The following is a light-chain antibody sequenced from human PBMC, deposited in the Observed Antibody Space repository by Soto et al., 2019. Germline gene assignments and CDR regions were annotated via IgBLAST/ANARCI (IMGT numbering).Light chain of an antibody. J-gene: IGKJ3*01. V-gene: IGKV1-33*01. CDR1: QDISNY. CDR3: QQYDNLPPL. CDR2: DAS. Sequence: DIQMTQSPSSLSASVGDRVTITCQASQDISNYLNWYQQKPGKAPKLLIYDASNLETGVPSRFSGSGSGTDFTFNISSLQPEDIATYYCQQYDNLPPLFGPGTKVDIK.